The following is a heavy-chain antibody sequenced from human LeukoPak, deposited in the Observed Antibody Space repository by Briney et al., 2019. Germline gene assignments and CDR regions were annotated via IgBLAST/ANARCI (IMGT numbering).Heavy chain of an antibody. V-gene: IGHV3-53*01. CDR1: GFTVITND. J-gene: IGHJ4*02. CDR2: LYSDGNT. D-gene: IGHD1-14*01. Sequence: PGGSLRLSCAASGFTVITNDMTWVRHAPGQGLESVSVLYSDGNTKYADSVQGRFTISRDNSKNTLYLEMNSLSPDDTAVYYCARGVEPLAANTLAYWGQGTLVTVSS. CDR3: ARGVEPLAANTLAY.